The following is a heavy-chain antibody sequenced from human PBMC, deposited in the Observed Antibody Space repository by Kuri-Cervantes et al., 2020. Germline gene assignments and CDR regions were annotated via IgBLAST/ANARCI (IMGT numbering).Heavy chain of an antibody. CDR3: ARMADTNWFDP. J-gene: IGHJ5*02. CDR2: IYYSGST. D-gene: IGHD6-19*01. V-gene: IGHV4-31*01. Sequence: SCAVYGGSFSGYYWSWIRQHPGKGLEWIGYIYYSGSTYYNPSLKSLVTISVDTSKNQFSLKLSSVTAADTAVYYCARMADTNWFDPWGQGTLVTVSS. CDR1: GGSFSGYY.